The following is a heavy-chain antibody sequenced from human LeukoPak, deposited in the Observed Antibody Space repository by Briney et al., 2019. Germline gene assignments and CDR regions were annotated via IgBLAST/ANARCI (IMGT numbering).Heavy chain of an antibody. CDR3: AKGEEQWLVLDAFDI. CDR1: GFTFSSYA. J-gene: IGHJ3*02. V-gene: IGHV3-23*01. D-gene: IGHD6-19*01. CDR2: ISGSGGST. Sequence: PGGSLRLSCAASGFTFSSYAMSRVRQAPGKGLEWVSAISGSGGSTYYADSVKGRFTISRDNSKNTLYLQMNSLRAEDTAVYYCAKGEEQWLVLDAFDIWGQGTMVTVSS.